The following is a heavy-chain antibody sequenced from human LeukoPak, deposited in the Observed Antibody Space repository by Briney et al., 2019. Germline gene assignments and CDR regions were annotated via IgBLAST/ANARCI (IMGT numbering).Heavy chain of an antibody. Sequence: GASVKVSCKSSGYTFTSYGISWVRQAPGQGLEWMVWISPYNGNTKYAQKLQGRVTMTTDTSTRIAYMELRSLRSDDTAVYYCARHPDITIIRGADFDNWGQGTLVTVSS. V-gene: IGHV1-18*01. J-gene: IGHJ4*02. CDR3: ARHPDITIIRGADFDN. CDR2: ISPYNGNT. CDR1: GYTFTSYG. D-gene: IGHD3-10*01.